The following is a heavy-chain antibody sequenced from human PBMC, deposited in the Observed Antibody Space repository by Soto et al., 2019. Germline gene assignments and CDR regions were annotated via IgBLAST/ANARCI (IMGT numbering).Heavy chain of an antibody. CDR2: ISYDGSNK. D-gene: IGHD1-26*01. Sequence: QVQLVESGGGVVQPGRSLRLSCVASGFTFSSYAMHWVRQAPGKGLEWVAVISYDGSNKYYADSVKGRFTISRDNSKNTLYLQMNSLRAEDTAVYDCAGAYKGGGSYPEYCQHWGQGTLVTVSS. V-gene: IGHV3-30-3*01. CDR3: AGAYKGGGSYPEYCQH. CDR1: GFTFSSYA. J-gene: IGHJ1*01.